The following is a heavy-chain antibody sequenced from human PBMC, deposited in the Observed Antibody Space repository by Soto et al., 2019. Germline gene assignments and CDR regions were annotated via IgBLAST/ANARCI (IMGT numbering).Heavy chain of an antibody. J-gene: IGHJ4*02. CDR1: GLTFSSYA. CDR3: AKARREMATLSHFDY. V-gene: IGHV3-23*01. CDR2: ISGSGGST. Sequence: GGSLRLSCAASGLTFSSYAMSWVRQAPGKGLEWVSAISGSGGSTDYADSVKGRFTISRDNSKNTLYLQMNSLRAEDTAVYYCAKARREMATLSHFDYWGQGTLVTVSS. D-gene: IGHD5-12*01.